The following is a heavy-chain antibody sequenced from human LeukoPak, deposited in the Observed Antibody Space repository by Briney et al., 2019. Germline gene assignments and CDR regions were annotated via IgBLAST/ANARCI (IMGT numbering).Heavy chain of an antibody. V-gene: IGHV4-39*01. CDR1: GGSISNGDYY. J-gene: IGHJ4*02. CDR3: ARLIGSSWYRSRYFDY. Sequence: SETLSLTCTVSGGSISNGDYYWGWIRQPPGKGLEWIGSIYYSGSTYYNPSLKSRVTISVDTSKNQFSLKLSSVTAADTAVYYCARLIGSSWYRSRYFDYWGQGTLVTVSS. CDR2: IYYSGST. D-gene: IGHD6-13*01.